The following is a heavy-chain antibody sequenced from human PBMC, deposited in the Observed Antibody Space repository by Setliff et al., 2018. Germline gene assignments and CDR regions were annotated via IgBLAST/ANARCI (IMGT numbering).Heavy chain of an antibody. D-gene: IGHD4-17*01. J-gene: IGHJ6*02. CDR2: IYYSGST. Sequence: SETLSLTCTVSGGSISSGDYYWSWIRQPPGKGLEWIGYIYYSGSTYYNPSLKSRVTISVDASKNQFSLKLSSVTAADTAVYYCARLAVPYYGMDVWGQGTTVTVSS. V-gene: IGHV4-30-4*08. CDR1: GGSISSGDYY. CDR3: ARLAVPYYGMDV.